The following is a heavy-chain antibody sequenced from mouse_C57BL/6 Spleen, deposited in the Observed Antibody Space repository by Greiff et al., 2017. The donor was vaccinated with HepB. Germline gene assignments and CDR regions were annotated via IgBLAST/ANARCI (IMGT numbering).Heavy chain of an antibody. D-gene: IGHD2-5*01. CDR2: IDPEDGDT. Sequence: EVQLQESGAEFVRPGASVKLSCTASGFNIKDYYMHWVKQRPEQGLEWIGRIDPEDGDTEYAPKFQGKTPMTADTSPNTAYLQLSSLTSEDTAVYYCTTFSNYGDFDVWGTGTTVTVSS. CDR3: TTFSNYGDFDV. J-gene: IGHJ1*03. CDR1: GFNIKDYY. V-gene: IGHV14-1*01.